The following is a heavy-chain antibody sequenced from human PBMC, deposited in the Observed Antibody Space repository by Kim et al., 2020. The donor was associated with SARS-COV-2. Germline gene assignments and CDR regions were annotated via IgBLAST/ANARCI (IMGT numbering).Heavy chain of an antibody. J-gene: IGHJ6*02. CDR2: INHSGST. CDR3: ARGCCGPNYDFSPVNYYYYFGMDV. Sequence: SETLSLTCAVYGGSFSGYYWSWIRQPPGKGLEWIGEINHSGSTNYNPSLKSRVTISVDTSKNQFSLKLSSVTAADTAVYYCARGCCGPNYDFSPVNYYYYFGMDVWGQGTTVTVSS. V-gene: IGHV4-34*01. CDR1: GGSFSGYY. D-gene: IGHD3-3*01.